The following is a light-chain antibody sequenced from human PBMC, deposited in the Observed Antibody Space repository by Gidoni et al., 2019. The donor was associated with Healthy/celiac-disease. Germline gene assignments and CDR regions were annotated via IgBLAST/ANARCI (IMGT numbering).Light chain of an antibody. CDR3: QQYKSYSWT. Sequence: DIQMTQSPSTLSASVGDRVTIPCRASQSIRSLLAWYQQKPGKAPKLLIYDASSLESGVPSRFSGSGSGTEFTLTISSLQPDDFATYYCQQYKSYSWTFGQGTKVEIK. J-gene: IGKJ1*01. CDR2: DAS. CDR1: QSIRSL. V-gene: IGKV1-5*01.